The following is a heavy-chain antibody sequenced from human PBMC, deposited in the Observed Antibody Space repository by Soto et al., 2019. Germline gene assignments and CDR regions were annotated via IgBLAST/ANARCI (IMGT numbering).Heavy chain of an antibody. CDR1: GFTFSTYG. D-gene: IGHD6-13*01. CDR2: ISYDGSTQ. V-gene: IGHV3-30*18. J-gene: IGHJ6*02. Sequence: QVQLVESGGGVVQPGRSLRLSCAASGFTFSTYGMHWVRQAPGKGLEWVAVISYDGSTQYYADSVKGRFTISRDNSKNTLYLQMNTLRAEDTAVYYCAKDYMPQWQQLVQGTYYNYGIDCWGQGTTVTVSS. CDR3: AKDYMPQWQQLVQGTYYNYGIDC.